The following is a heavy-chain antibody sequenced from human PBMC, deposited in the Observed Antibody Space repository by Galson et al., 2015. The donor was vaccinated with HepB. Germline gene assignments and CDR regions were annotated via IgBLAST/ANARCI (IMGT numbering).Heavy chain of an antibody. V-gene: IGHV3-23*01. CDR3: AKGYSSGRNYFDY. CDR2: ISGSGGRT. Sequence: SLRLSCAASGFTFSDYDMSWVRQAPGKGLEWVSAISGSGGRTYYADSVEGRFTISRDNSKNTLCLQMNSLRDEDTAVYYCAKGYSSGRNYFDYWGQGTLVTVSS. J-gene: IGHJ4*02. D-gene: IGHD6-19*01. CDR1: GFTFSDYD.